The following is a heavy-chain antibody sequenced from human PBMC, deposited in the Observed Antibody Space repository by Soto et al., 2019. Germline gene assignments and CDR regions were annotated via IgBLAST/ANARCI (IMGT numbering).Heavy chain of an antibody. D-gene: IGHD6-6*01. CDR3: ARDPKSIAARRGYYYYGMDV. V-gene: IGHV3-21*01. CDR2: ISSSSSYI. J-gene: IGHJ6*02. Sequence: GGALRLSCAASGFTFSSYSMNWVRQAPGKGLEWVSSISSSSSYIYYADSVKGRFTISRDNAKNSLYLQMNSLRAEDTAVYYSARDPKSIAARRGYYYYGMDVWGQGTTVTVSS. CDR1: GFTFSSYS.